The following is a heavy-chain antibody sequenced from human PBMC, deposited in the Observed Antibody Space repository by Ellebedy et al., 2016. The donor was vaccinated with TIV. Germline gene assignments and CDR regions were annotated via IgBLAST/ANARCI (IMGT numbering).Heavy chain of an antibody. CDR3: ARAQAPTYYYDSSGYWYFDY. Sequence: SQTLSLTCAISGDSVSSNSAAWNWIRQSPSRGLEWLGRTYYRSKWYNDYAVSVKSRITINPDTSKNQFPLQLTSVTPEDTAVYYCARAQAPTYYYDSSGYWYFDYWGQGTLVTVSS. D-gene: IGHD3-22*01. V-gene: IGHV6-1*01. J-gene: IGHJ4*02. CDR1: GDSVSSNSAA. CDR2: TYYRSKWYN.